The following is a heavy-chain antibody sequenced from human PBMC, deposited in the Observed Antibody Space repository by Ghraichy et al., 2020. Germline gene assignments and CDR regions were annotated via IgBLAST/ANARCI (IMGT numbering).Heavy chain of an antibody. V-gene: IGHV3-23*01. J-gene: IGHJ6*03. D-gene: IGHD3-16*01. CDR2: ISGSGDSA. CDR1: GFSFSNYD. Sequence: GESLNISCEASGFSFSNYDMNWVRQAPGKGPEWVSLISGSGDSAYYADSVKGRFTISGDNSKNTVNLQMTSLRADDTAMYYCARVVALKRPYDYYYMDVWGKGTSVTVSS. CDR3: ARVVALKRPYDYYYMDV.